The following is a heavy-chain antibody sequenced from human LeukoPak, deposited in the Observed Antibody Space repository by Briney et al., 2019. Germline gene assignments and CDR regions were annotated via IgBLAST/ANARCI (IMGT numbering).Heavy chain of an antibody. CDR2: ISISGENT. CDR1: GFTFSSYA. Sequence: GGSLRLACAASGFTFSSYAMSWVRQAPGKGLEWVSAISISGENTYYADSVKGRFTFSRATSRNTLYLQMHSLRAEDTAVYYCARLISASSSRFSDYWGQGTLVTVSS. CDR3: ARLISASSSRFSDY. J-gene: IGHJ4*02. V-gene: IGHV3-23*01. D-gene: IGHD3-3*02.